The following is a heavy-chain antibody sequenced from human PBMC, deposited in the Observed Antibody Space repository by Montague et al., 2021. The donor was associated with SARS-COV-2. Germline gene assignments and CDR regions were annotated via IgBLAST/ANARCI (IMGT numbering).Heavy chain of an antibody. CDR3: ARKGSGRSDLAY. CDR2: ISHSGST. CDR1: GGSLSGYY. J-gene: IGHJ4*02. D-gene: IGHD1-26*01. Sequence: SETRSLTCAVYGGSLSGYYWSWIRQPPGEGLEWIAEISHSGSTSYNPSLKSRVTMSVDKSWNQFSLRLTSVTAADTAIYYCARKGSGRSDLAYWGQGTLVTVSS. V-gene: IGHV4-34*01.